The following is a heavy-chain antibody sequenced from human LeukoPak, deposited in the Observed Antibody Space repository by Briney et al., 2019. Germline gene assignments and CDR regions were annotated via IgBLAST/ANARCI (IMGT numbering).Heavy chain of an antibody. V-gene: IGHV3-30-3*01. CDR2: ISYDGSNK. J-gene: IGHJ4*02. D-gene: IGHD2-15*01. Sequence: TGGSLRLSCAASGFTFSNYAMHWVRQAPGKGLEWVALISYDGSNKYYADSVKGRFTISRDNAKNSLYLQMNSLRAEDTAVYYCAGGGFATNFDYWGQGTLVTVSS. CDR3: AGGGFATNFDY. CDR1: GFTFSNYA.